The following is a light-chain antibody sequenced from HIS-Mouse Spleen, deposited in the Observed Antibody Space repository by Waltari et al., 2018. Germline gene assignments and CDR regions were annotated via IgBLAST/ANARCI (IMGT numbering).Light chain of an antibody. J-gene: IGLJ2*01. CDR1: SSDVGGYNY. CDR2: DVS. V-gene: IGLV2-11*01. Sequence: QSALTQPRSVSGSPGQSVTISCTGTSSDVGGYNYVSWYQQHPGKAPKIMIDDVSKRPSGVPDRFSGSKSGNTASLTISGLQAEDEADYYCCSYAGSYTLVFGGGTKLTVL. CDR3: CSYAGSYTLV.